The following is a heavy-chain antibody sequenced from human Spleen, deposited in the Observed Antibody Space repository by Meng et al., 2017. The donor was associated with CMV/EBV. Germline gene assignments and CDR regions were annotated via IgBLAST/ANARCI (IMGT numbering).Heavy chain of an antibody. J-gene: IGHJ3*02. CDR1: GYTFTSYD. D-gene: IGHD3-22*01. V-gene: IGHV1-2*02. CDR3: ARHFYASSGNNGFDI. CDR2: INLINGDT. Sequence: ASVKVSCKASGYTFTSYDIKWVRQATGEGLEWMAWINLINGDTSYAQKFQGRVTMTRDTSISTAYMELSRLRSDDTAVYYCARHFYASSGNNGFDIWGQGTMVTVSS.